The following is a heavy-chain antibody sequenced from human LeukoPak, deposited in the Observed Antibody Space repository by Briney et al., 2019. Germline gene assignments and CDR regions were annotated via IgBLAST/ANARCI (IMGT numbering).Heavy chain of an antibody. CDR1: GITLSNYG. Sequence: GGSLRLSCAVSGITLSNYGMSWVRQAPGKGLEWVAGISGSGGSTNYADSVKGRFTISRDNPKNTLYLQMNSLTVEDTAVYFCAKRGVVIRVILVGFHKEAYYFDSWGQGALVTVSS. V-gene: IGHV3-23*01. CDR3: AKRGVVIRVILVGFHKEAYYFDS. J-gene: IGHJ4*02. CDR2: ISGSGGST. D-gene: IGHD3-22*01.